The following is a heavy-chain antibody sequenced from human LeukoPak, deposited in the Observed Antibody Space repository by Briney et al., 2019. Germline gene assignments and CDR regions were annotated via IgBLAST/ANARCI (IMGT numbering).Heavy chain of an antibody. Sequence: ASVKVSCKASGYTFTSYGISWVRQAPGQGLEWMGWISAYNGNTNYAQKLQGRVTMTTDTSTSTAYMELRSLRSDDTAAYYCAREGYYGSGSYYPDWFDPWGQGTLVTVSS. CDR2: ISAYNGNT. J-gene: IGHJ5*02. D-gene: IGHD3-10*01. CDR3: AREGYYGSGSYYPDWFDP. V-gene: IGHV1-18*04. CDR1: GYTFTSYG.